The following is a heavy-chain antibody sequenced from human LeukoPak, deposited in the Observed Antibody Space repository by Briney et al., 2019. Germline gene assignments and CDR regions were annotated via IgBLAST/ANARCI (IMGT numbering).Heavy chain of an antibody. CDR3: ARQPYYYDILTGYYTTHFDY. CDR1: GYSFTSYW. J-gene: IGHJ4*02. V-gene: IGHV5-51*01. D-gene: IGHD3-9*01. Sequence: GESLKISCKGSGYSFTSYWIGWVRQMPGKGLEWMGIIYPGDSDTRHSPSFQGQLTISADKSISPAYLQWSSLKASDTAMYYCARQPYYYDILTGYYTTHFDYWGQGTRVTVSS. CDR2: IYPGDSDT.